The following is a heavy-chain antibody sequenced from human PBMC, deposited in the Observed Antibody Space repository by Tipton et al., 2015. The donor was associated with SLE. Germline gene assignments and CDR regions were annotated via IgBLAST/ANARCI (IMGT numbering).Heavy chain of an antibody. CDR1: GGSISSHY. CDR3: AREWYYYDSSGYPDV. V-gene: IGHV4-4*07. CDR2: IYTSGST. J-gene: IGHJ6*02. Sequence: TLSLTCTVSGGSISSHYWSWIRQPPGKGLEWIGRIYTSGSTNYNPSLKSRVTMSVDTSKNQFSLKLSSVTAADTAVYYCAREWYYYDSSGYPDVWGQGTTVTVSS. D-gene: IGHD3-22*01.